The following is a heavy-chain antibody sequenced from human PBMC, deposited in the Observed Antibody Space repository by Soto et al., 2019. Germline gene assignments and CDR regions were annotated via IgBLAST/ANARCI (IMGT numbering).Heavy chain of an antibody. V-gene: IGHV1-18*04. D-gene: IGHD2-2*01. CDR2: ISAYNGNT. CDR3: ARGALGYCSSTSCYILPHFDY. J-gene: IGHJ4*02. CDR1: GYTFTSYG. Sequence: VASVKVSCKASGYTFTSYGISWVRQAPGQGLEWMGWISAYNGNTNYAQKLQGRVTMTTDASTSTAYMELRSLRSDDTAVYYCARGALGYCSSTSCYILPHFDYWGQGTLVTVSS.